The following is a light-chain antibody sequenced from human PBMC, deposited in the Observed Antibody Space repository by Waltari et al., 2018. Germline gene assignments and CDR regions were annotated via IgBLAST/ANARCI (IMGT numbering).Light chain of an antibody. J-gene: IGKJ4*01. CDR1: QSLGNTY. V-gene: IGKV3-20*01. CDR2: DAS. Sequence: EIVLTQSPATLSLSPGERATLSCRASQSLGNTYLAWYQQKPGQAPRLLIFDASRRATGIPDRFSGSGSGTDFTLTISRLEPEDFAVYFCQKYGRTPRPFGGGTKVEI. CDR3: QKYGRTPRP.